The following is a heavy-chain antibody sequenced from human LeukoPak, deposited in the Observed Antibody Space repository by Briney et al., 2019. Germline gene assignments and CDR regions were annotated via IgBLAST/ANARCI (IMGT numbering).Heavy chain of an antibody. CDR1: GFTFSSYA. D-gene: IGHD1-26*01. CDR2: ISSSSSYI. CDR3: ARDPNAGSPGY. V-gene: IGHV3-21*01. Sequence: GGSLRLSCAVSGFTFSSYAMSWVRQAPGKGLEWVSSISSSSSYIYYADSVKGRFTISRDNAKNSLYLQMNSLRAEDTAVYYCARDPNAGSPGYWGQGTLVTVSS. J-gene: IGHJ4*02.